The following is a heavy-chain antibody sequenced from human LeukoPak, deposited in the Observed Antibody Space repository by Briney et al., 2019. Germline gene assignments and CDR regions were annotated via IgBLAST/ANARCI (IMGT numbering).Heavy chain of an antibody. Sequence: GGSLRLSCAASGFTVSSNYMNWVRQAPGKGLEWIAVLYSGGSAYYADSVKGRFTISRDNSKNTLYLQIYSLGAEDTAVYYCARDSETETGWYYYGMDVWGQGTTVTVSS. D-gene: IGHD2-21*02. CDR1: GFTVSSNY. J-gene: IGHJ6*02. V-gene: IGHV3-53*01. CDR3: ARDSETETGWYYYGMDV. CDR2: LYSGGSA.